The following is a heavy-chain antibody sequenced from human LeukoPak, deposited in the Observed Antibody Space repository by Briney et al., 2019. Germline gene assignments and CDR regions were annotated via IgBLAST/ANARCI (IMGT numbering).Heavy chain of an antibody. D-gene: IGHD6-13*01. V-gene: IGHV3-30*14. CDR1: GFTFSSYA. CDR3: ARDQIKPSPYSSSWYYFDY. CDR2: ISYDGSNK. J-gene: IGHJ4*02. Sequence: GGSLRLSCAASGFTFSSYAMHWVRQAPGKGLEWVAVISYDGSNKYYADSVKGRFTISRDNSKNTLYLQMNSLRAEDTAVYYCARDQIKPSPYSSSWYYFDYWGQGTLVTVSS.